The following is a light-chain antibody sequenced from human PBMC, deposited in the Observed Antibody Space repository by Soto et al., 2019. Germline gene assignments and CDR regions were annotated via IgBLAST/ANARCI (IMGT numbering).Light chain of an antibody. CDR1: SSDVGEENY. CDR3: SSFAGSPVV. J-gene: IGLJ2*01. CDR2: EVS. V-gene: IGLV2-8*01. Sequence: QSALTQPPSASGSPGQSVTITCSGTSSDVGEENYVSWYQQHPGKVPKLILYEVSKRPSGVPDRFSGSRSGNTASLTVSGLQAEDEADYYCSSFAGSPVVFGGGTQLDRP.